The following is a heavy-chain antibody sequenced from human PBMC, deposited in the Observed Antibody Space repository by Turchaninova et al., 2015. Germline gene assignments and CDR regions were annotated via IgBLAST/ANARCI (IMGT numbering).Heavy chain of an antibody. V-gene: IGHV2-5*01. J-gene: IGHJ4*02. Sequence: QITLKESGPTLVKPPQTLTLTCTFSGFSLSTSEVGVGWTRLPPGKALEWLALIYLYDDKRYSPALESRLTLTKDTSKNQVVLTMTNMDPVDTATYYCAHTYSSSWYFDYWGQGTLVTVSS. CDR1: GFSLSTSEVG. D-gene: IGHD6-13*01. CDR2: IYLYDDK. CDR3: AHTYSSSWYFDY.